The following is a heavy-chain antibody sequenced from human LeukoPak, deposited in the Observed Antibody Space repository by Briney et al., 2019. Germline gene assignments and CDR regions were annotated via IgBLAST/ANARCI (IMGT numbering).Heavy chain of an antibody. CDR3: ALAKPYSGTPKGPYYFDY. V-gene: IGHV1-2*02. J-gene: IGHJ4*02. CDR1: GYTFTCYY. CDR2: INPNSGGT. D-gene: IGHD1-26*01. Sequence: ASVKVSCKASGYTFTCYYMHWVRQAPGQGLEWMGWINPNSGGTNYAQKFQGRVTMTRDTSISTAYMELSRLRSDDTAVSYCALAKPYSGTPKGPYYFDYWGQGTLVTFSS.